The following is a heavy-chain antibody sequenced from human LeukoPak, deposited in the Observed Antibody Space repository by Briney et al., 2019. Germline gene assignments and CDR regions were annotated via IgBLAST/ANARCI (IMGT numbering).Heavy chain of an antibody. J-gene: IGHJ3*02. D-gene: IGHD6-6*01. Sequence: PGGSLRLSCAASGLTFSSYWMSWVRQAPGKGLEWVANIKQDGSEKYYVDSVKGRFTISRDNAKNSLYLQMNSLRDEDTAVYYCAREYSSSSGRAFDIWGQGTMVTVSS. V-gene: IGHV3-7*01. CDR3: AREYSSSSGRAFDI. CDR2: IKQDGSEK. CDR1: GLTFSSYW.